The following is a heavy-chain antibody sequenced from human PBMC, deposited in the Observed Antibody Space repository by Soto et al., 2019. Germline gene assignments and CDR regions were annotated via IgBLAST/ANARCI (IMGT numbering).Heavy chain of an antibody. CDR3: ARTPGRGSGRAFEI. D-gene: IGHD3-10*01. J-gene: IGHJ3*02. Sequence: GGSLRLSCAASGFTFSSYWMSWLRQAPGKGLEWVANIKEDGSEKYYVDSVKGRFTISRDNAKNSLYLQMNSLRDEDTAVYYCARTPGRGSGRAFEIWGQGSMVTVSS. CDR1: GFTFSSYW. V-gene: IGHV3-7*04. CDR2: IKEDGSEK.